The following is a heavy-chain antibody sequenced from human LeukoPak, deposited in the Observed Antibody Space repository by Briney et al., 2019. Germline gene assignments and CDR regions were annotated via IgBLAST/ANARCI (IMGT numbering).Heavy chain of an antibody. Sequence: PSETLSLTCTVSGGSISSGSYYWSWIRQPAGKGLEWIGRIYTSGSTNYNPSLKSRVTISVDTSKNQFSLKLSSVTAADTAVYYCARQGSYYDSSGYAAQGAFDIWGQGTMVTVSS. CDR2: IYTSGST. J-gene: IGHJ3*02. CDR1: GGSISSGSYY. V-gene: IGHV4-61*02. D-gene: IGHD3-22*01. CDR3: ARQGSYYDSSGYAAQGAFDI.